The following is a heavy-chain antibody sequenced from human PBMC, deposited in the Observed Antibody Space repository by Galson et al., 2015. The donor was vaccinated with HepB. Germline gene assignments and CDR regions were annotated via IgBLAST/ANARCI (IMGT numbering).Heavy chain of an antibody. CDR2: ISYDGSNK. J-gene: IGHJ5*02. V-gene: IGHV3-30*18. CDR3: AKDSSGWYGGNWFDP. D-gene: IGHD6-19*01. CDR1: GFTFSSYG. Sequence: SLRLSCAASGFTFSSYGMHWVRQAPGKGLEWVAVISYDGSNKYYADSVKGRFTISRDNSKNTLYLQMNGLRAEDTAVYYCAKDSSGWYGGNWFDPWGQGTLVTVSS.